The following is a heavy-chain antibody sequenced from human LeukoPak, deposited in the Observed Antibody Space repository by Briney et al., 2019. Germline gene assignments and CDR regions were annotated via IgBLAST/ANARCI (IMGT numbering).Heavy chain of an antibody. Sequence: SSETLSLTCAVYGGSFSGYYWSWIRQPPGKGLEWIGEINHSGSTNYNPSLKSRVTISVDTSKNQFSPKLSSVTAADTAVYYCASITVTRPYYYYGMDVWGQGTTVTVSS. V-gene: IGHV4-34*01. D-gene: IGHD4-11*01. CDR3: ASITVTRPYYYYGMDV. J-gene: IGHJ6*02. CDR2: INHSGST. CDR1: GGSFSGYY.